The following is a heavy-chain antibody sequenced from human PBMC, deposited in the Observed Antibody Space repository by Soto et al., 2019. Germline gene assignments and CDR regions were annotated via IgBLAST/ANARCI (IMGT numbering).Heavy chain of an antibody. J-gene: IGHJ4*02. CDR2: ISSGSKTI. CDR3: AREDILGVRSFDY. V-gene: IGHV3-48*02. Sequence: GGSLRLSCAASGFTFRGYSVNWVRQAPGKGLEWVSYISSGSKTIYYAESVKGRFTVSRDNARNSQYLQMNSLRDEDTAVYYCAREDILGVRSFDYWGQGTLVTVSS. D-gene: IGHD3-9*01. CDR1: GFTFRGYS.